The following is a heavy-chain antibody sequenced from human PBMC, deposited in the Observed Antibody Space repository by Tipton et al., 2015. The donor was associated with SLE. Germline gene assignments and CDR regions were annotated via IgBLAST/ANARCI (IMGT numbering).Heavy chain of an antibody. D-gene: IGHD3-10*01. V-gene: IGHV4-39*07. CDR2: VYYTGNT. CDR3: ATLDASGSYPFDY. Sequence: TLSLTCTVSGXXIXSSSXXXVWFRQPPGKGLEWTGSVYYTGNTFYNPSLKSRVTISVDTSKNQFSLNLSSVTAADTAVYYCATLDASGSYPFDYWGQGTRVTVSS. CDR1: GXXIXSSSXX. J-gene: IGHJ4*02.